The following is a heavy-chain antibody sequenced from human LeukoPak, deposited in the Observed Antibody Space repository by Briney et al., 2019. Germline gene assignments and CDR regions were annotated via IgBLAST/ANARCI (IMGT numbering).Heavy chain of an antibody. J-gene: IGHJ4*02. CDR3: ARVEDFWGGPMVGGGGCFDY. Sequence: ASVKVSCKASGDTFTSYGISWVPQAPGQGLEWMGWISAYNGNTNYAQKLQGRVTMTTYTSTSTAYMELRSLRLDGTAVYYCARVEDFWGGPMVGGGGCFDYWGQGTLVTVSS. D-gene: IGHD3-3*01. CDR1: GDTFTSYG. CDR2: ISAYNGNT. V-gene: IGHV1-18*01.